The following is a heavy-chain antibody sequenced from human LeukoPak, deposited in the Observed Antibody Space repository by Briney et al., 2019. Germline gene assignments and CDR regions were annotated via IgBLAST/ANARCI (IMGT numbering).Heavy chain of an antibody. CDR1: GLTFSSYA. J-gene: IGHJ4*02. CDR3: ARDFRKRIAVAGTFDY. V-gene: IGHV3-30*04. D-gene: IGHD6-19*01. Sequence: GGSLRLSCAASGLTFSSYAMHWVRQAPGKGLAWVAVISYDGSNKYYADSVKGRFTISSDNSKNTLYLQMNSLRAEDRAVYYCARDFRKRIAVAGTFDYWGQGTLVTVSS. CDR2: ISYDGSNK.